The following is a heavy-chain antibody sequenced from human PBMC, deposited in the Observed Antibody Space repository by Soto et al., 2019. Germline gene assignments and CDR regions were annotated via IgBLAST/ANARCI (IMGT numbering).Heavy chain of an antibody. Sequence: GGSLRLSCAASGFTFSSYSMNWVRQAPGKGLEWVSSISSSSYIYYADSVKGRFTISRDNAKNSLYLQMNSLRAEDTAVYYCARDGGYSGYDYVDYWGQGTLVTVSS. CDR3: ARDGGYSGYDYVDY. J-gene: IGHJ4*02. CDR2: ISSSSYI. V-gene: IGHV3-21*01. CDR1: GFTFSSYS. D-gene: IGHD5-12*01.